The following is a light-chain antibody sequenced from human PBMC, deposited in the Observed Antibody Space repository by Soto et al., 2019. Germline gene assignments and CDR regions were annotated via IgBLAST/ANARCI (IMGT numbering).Light chain of an antibody. J-gene: IGLJ1*01. V-gene: IGLV1-47*01. CDR2: RNN. Sequence: SVLTQPASGYRIPRQRVTISCSGSNSNIGFNYVHWYQQLPGTAPKLLIHRNNQRPSGVPDRFSGSKSGTSASLAISGLRSEDEADYYCASWDDSLSGYVFATGTKVTVL. CDR1: NSNIGFNY. CDR3: ASWDDSLSGYV.